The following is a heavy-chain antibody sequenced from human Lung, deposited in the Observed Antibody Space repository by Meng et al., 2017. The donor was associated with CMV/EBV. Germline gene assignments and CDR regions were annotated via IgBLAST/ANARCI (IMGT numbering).Heavy chain of an antibody. CDR3: ARGYCSSTSCYWGYYFDY. Sequence: GGSLRLXCAASGFTFSSYAMHWVRQAPGKGLEWVAVISYDGSNKYYADSVKGRFTISRDNSKNTLYLQMNSLRAEDTAVYYCARGYCSSTSCYWGYYFDYWXQGKXVTGAS. CDR2: ISYDGSNK. D-gene: IGHD2-2*01. J-gene: IGHJ4*02. CDR1: GFTFSSYA. V-gene: IGHV3-30-3*01.